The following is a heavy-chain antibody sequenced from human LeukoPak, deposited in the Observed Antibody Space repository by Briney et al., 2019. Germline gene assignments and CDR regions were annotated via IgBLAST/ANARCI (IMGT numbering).Heavy chain of an antibody. Sequence: SETLSLTCTVSGGSLSSSSYYWGWIRQPPGKGLEWIGSIYYSGSTYYNPSLKSRVTISVDTSKNQFSLKLSSVTAADTAVYYCARELTGAYFDYWGQGTLVTVSS. J-gene: IGHJ4*02. CDR3: ARELTGAYFDY. CDR2: IYYSGST. CDR1: GGSLSSSSYY. V-gene: IGHV4-39*07. D-gene: IGHD7-27*01.